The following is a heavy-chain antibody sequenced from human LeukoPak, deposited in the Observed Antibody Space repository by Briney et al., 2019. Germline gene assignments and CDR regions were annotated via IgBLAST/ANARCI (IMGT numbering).Heavy chain of an antibody. CDR2: ISGGGSST. J-gene: IGHJ4*02. V-gene: IGHV3-23*01. CDR3: ARDSSDYFDY. CDR1: GFTFSSYG. Sequence: GGSLRLSCAASGFTFSSYGMSWVRQAPGKGLEWVSAISGGGSSTYYADSVKGRFTISRDNAKNSLYLQMNSLRAEDTAVYYCARDSSDYFDYWGQGTLVTVSS.